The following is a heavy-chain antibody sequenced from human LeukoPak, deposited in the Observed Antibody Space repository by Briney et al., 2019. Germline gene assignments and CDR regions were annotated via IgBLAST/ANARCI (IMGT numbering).Heavy chain of an antibody. J-gene: IGHJ6*02. D-gene: IGHD5-12*01. CDR1: GGSINYYY. Sequence: PSETLSLTCTVSGGSINYYYWMWIRQPPGKGLEWIGYIYYSGSTNYNPSLKSRVTISVDTSKNQFSLKLSSVTAADTAVYYCARDSIVATMSGYYYYGMDVWGQGTTVTVSS. CDR2: IYYSGST. CDR3: ARDSIVATMSGYYYYGMDV. V-gene: IGHV4-59*01.